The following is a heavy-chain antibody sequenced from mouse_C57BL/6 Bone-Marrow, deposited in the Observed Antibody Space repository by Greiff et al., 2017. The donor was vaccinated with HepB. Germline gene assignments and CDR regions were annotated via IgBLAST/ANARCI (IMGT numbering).Heavy chain of an antibody. J-gene: IGHJ4*01. V-gene: IGHV1-63*01. Sequence: VQWVESGAELVRPGTSVKMSCKASGYTFTNYWIGWAKQRPGHGLEWIGDIYPGGGYTNYNEKFKGKATLTADKSSSTAYMQFSSLTSEDSAIYYCARLGYYDAMDYWGQGTSVTVSS. D-gene: IGHD2-2*01. CDR3: ARLGYYDAMDY. CDR2: IYPGGGYT. CDR1: GYTFTNYW.